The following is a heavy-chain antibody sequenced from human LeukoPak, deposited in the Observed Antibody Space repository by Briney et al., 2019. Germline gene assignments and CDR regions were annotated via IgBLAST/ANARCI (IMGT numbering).Heavy chain of an antibody. CDR2: ISGSGGST. J-gene: IGHJ4*02. CDR3: AHRSSSGWYKSDYFDY. D-gene: IGHD6-19*01. V-gene: IGHV3-23*01. CDR1: GFTFSSYA. Sequence: GSLRLSCAASGFTFSSYAMSWVRQAPGKGLEWVSVISGSGGSTYYADSVKGRFTISRDNSKNTLYLQMNSLRAEDTAVYYCAHRSSSGWYKSDYFDYWGQGTLVTVSS.